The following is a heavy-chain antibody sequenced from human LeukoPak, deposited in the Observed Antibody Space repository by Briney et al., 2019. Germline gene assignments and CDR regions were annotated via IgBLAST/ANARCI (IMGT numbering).Heavy chain of an antibody. CDR3: AKPGYSSGWTDAFDI. CDR1: GFTFSSYA. V-gene: IGHV3-30-3*02. D-gene: IGHD6-19*01. J-gene: IGHJ3*02. CDR2: ISYDGSNK. Sequence: GGSLRLSCAASGFTFSSYAMHWVRQAPGKGLEWVAVISYDGSNKYYADSVKGRFTISRDNSKNTLYLQMNSLRAEDTAVYYCAKPGYSSGWTDAFDIWGQGTMVTVSS.